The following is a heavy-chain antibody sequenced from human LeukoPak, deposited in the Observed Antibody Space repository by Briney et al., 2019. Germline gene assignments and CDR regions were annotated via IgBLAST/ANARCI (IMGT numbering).Heavy chain of an antibody. J-gene: IGHJ4*02. CDR1: GGSISSSTYY. CDR2: IYNSGST. Sequence: SETLSLTCSVSGGSISSSTYYWGWIRQPPGKGLEWIGNIYNSGSTYYNPSLKSRVTISVDTSKNQFSLKLSSVTAADTAVYYCARGYYNSSCYSFDYWGQGTLVTVSS. V-gene: IGHV4-39*01. CDR3: ARGYYNSSCYSFDY. D-gene: IGHD3-22*01.